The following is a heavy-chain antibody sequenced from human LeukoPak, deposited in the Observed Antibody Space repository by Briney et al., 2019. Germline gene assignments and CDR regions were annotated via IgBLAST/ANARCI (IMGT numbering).Heavy chain of an antibody. J-gene: IGHJ4*02. CDR2: INHSGST. CDR1: GGSISSSSYY. V-gene: IGHV4-39*07. Sequence: SETLSLTCTVSGGSISSSSYYWGWIRQPPGKGLEWIGEINHSGSTNYNPSLKSRVTISVDTSKNQFSLKLSSVTAADTAVYYCARGEYSGYDRWGQGTLVTVSS. CDR3: ARGEYSGYDR. D-gene: IGHD5-12*01.